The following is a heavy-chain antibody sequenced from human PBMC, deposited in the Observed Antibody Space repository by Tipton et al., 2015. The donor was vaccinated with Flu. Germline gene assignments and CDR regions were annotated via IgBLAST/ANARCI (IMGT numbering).Heavy chain of an antibody. CDR2: IYNSVYT. Sequence: TLSLTCIVSSGSLSSFYWNWIRQSPGKGLEWIGYIYNSVYTKYNPSLKSRVTISVDTSKNQFSLKLSSVTAADTAVYYCARETTTVTTIDYWGQGTLVTVSS. D-gene: IGHD4-17*01. V-gene: IGHV4-59*01. J-gene: IGHJ4*02. CDR3: ARETTTVTTIDY. CDR1: SGSLSSFY.